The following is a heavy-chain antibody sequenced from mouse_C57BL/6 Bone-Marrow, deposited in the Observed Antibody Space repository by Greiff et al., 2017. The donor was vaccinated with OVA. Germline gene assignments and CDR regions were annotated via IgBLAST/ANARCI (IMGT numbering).Heavy chain of an antibody. CDR1: CYPFPRSG. CDR2: IYPRSGNT. J-gene: IGHJ3*01. Sequence: QVQLQQSGAELARPGSSFPLSFHSSCYPFPRSGISWVKQRTGQGLEWIGEIYPRSGNTYYNEKFKGKATLTADKSSSTAYMELRSLTSEDSAVYFCARRGWLLRWFAYWGQGTLVTVSA. V-gene: IGHV1-81*01. CDR3: ARRGWLLRWFAY. D-gene: IGHD2-3*01.